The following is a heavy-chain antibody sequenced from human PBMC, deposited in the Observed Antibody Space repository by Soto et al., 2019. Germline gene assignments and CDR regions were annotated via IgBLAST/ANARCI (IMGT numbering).Heavy chain of an antibody. J-gene: IGHJ4*02. Sequence: SETLCLTCAVSGGSIGSGGYYWSWIRQHPGKGLEWIGYIYYSGSTYYNPSLKSRVTISVDTSKNQFSLKLSSVTAADTAVYYCAREGYDILTGWGQGTLVTVSS. CDR3: AREGYDILTG. V-gene: IGHV4-31*11. CDR2: IYYSGST. D-gene: IGHD3-9*01. CDR1: GGSIGSGGYY.